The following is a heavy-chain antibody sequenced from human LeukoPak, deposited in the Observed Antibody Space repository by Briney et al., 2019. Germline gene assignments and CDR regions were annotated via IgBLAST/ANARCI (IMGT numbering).Heavy chain of an antibody. J-gene: IGHJ4*02. CDR1: GFTFSSYG. V-gene: IGHV3-33*01. D-gene: IGHD2-2*01. Sequence: GGSLRLPCAASGFTFSSYGMHWVRQAPGKGLEWVAVIWYDGSNKYYADSVKGRFTISRDNSKNTLYLQMNSLRAEDTAVYYCARDGGYCSSTSCYEFDYWGQGTLVTVSS. CDR3: ARDGGYCSSTSCYEFDY. CDR2: IWYDGSNK.